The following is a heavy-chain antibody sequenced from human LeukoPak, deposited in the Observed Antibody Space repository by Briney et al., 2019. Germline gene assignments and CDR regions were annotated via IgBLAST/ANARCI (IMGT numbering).Heavy chain of an antibody. D-gene: IGHD3-3*01. CDR2: ISSSSSYI. CDR3: ARDSGAYYDFWSGYYTSEAFDI. V-gene: IGHV3-21*01. CDR1: GFTFSSYS. Sequence: GGSLRLYCAVSGFTFSSYSMNWVRQAPGKGLEWVSSISSSSSYIYYADSVKGRFTISRDNAKNSLYLQMNSLRAEDTAVYYCARDSGAYYDFWSGYYTSEAFDIWGQGTMVTVSS. J-gene: IGHJ3*02.